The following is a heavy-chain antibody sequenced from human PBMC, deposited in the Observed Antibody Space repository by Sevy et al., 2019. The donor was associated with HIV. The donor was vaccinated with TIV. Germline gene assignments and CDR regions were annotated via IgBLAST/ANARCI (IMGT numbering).Heavy chain of an antibody. CDR3: ATGSRTYYDFWTAFDS. Sequence: ASAKVSCKVSGYTLTELSMHWVRQAPGKGLEWMGGFDPQAGDTTYAQKFQGRVTMTDDTSTDTAHMELSSLRSEDTAVYYCATGSRTYYDFWTAFDSWGQGTLVTVSS. CDR1: GYTLTELS. CDR2: FDPQAGDT. D-gene: IGHD3-3*01. V-gene: IGHV1-24*01. J-gene: IGHJ4*02.